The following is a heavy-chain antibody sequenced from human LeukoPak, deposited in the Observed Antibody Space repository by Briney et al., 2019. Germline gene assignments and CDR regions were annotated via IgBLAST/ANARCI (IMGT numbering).Heavy chain of an antibody. Sequence: SETLSLTCTVSGGSISSYYWSWIRQPPGKGLEWIGYIYYSGSTNYNPSLKSRVTISVDTSKNQFSLKLSSVTAADTAVYYCVRHFPTSRSTAFDYWGQGTLVTVSS. CDR2: IYYSGST. J-gene: IGHJ4*02. CDR3: VRHFPTSRSTAFDY. CDR1: GGSISSYY. D-gene: IGHD2-2*01. V-gene: IGHV4-59*08.